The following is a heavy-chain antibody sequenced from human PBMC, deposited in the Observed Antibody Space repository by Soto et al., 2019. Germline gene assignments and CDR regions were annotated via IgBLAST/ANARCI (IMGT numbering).Heavy chain of an antibody. V-gene: IGHV4-39*01. CDR2: IYYSGST. Sequence: SETLSLTCTGSGDSINIGGYYVCWSREHPGKGLEWMGYIYYSGSTYYHPSPKSRVTLSVHTSKHQFSLKLSSVTAADTAVYYCASTQPQLLNFPIGYWGQGTLVTGSS. D-gene: IGHD2-2*01. J-gene: IGHJ4*02. CDR1: GDSINIGGYY. CDR3: ASTQPQLLNFPIGY.